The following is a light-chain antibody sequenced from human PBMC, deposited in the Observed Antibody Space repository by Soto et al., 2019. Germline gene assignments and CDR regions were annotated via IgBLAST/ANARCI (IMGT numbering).Light chain of an antibody. J-gene: IGKJ1*01. Sequence: EIVMTQSPVTLSVSPGERATLSCRASQSISRSLAYYQQTPRQAPSLLIYSTSTRAGGVLARFSGGWSGTEFTLTITSLQYEDFAVYYCHQYNGWPRTFGQGTKVDIK. CDR3: HQYNGWPRT. V-gene: IGKV3-15*01. CDR2: STS. CDR1: QSISRS.